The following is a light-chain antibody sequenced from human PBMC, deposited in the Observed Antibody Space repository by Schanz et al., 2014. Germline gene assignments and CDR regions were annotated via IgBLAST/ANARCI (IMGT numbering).Light chain of an antibody. Sequence: QSALTQPPSASGSPGQSVTISCTGTSSDISTYNYVSWYQQHPGKAPKLMLYEVIKRPSGVPDRFSGSKSGNTASLTVSGLQAEDEADYYCSSYAGSNNPVVFGGGTKLTVL. CDR3: SSYAGSNNPVV. CDR2: EVI. CDR1: SSDISTYNY. J-gene: IGLJ2*01. V-gene: IGLV2-8*01.